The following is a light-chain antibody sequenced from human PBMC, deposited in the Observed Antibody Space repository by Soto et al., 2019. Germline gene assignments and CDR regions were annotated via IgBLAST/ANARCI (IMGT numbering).Light chain of an antibody. V-gene: IGKV1-33*01. CDR3: QQYEGLPLT. J-gene: IGKJ4*01. CDR1: QDISNY. Sequence: DIQMTQSPSSLSASVGDRVTITCQASQDISNYLNWYQQKPGKAPKLLIFDASNVETGVPSRFSGSGSGKHFTFTMHSQQADDISTNYCQQYEGLPLTFGGGTKIEI. CDR2: DAS.